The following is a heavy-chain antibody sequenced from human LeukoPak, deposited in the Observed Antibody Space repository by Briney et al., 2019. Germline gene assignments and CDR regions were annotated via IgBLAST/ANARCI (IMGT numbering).Heavy chain of an antibody. Sequence: KPGGSLRLSCAASGFTLSSYSMNWVRQAPGKGREGVSSISSSSSYIYYADSVKGRFTISRENAKNSLYLQMNSLRAEDTAVYYCAREGAYYGSGSYSYWGQGTLVTVSS. CDR2: ISSSSSYI. V-gene: IGHV3-21*01. D-gene: IGHD3-10*01. CDR3: AREGAYYGSGSYSY. J-gene: IGHJ4*02. CDR1: GFTLSSYS.